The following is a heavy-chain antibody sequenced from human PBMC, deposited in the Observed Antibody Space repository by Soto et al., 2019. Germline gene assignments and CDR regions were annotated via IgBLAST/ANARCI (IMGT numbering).Heavy chain of an antibody. Sequence: LSLTCTVSGGSISSYYWSWIRQPPGKGLEWIGYIYYSGSTNYNPSLKSRVTISVDTSKNQFSLKLSSVTAADTAVYYCARGYYYDSSGYYYDAFDIWGQGTMVTVSS. CDR2: IYYSGST. D-gene: IGHD3-22*01. CDR3: ARGYYYDSSGYYYDAFDI. CDR1: GGSISSYY. J-gene: IGHJ3*02. V-gene: IGHV4-59*01.